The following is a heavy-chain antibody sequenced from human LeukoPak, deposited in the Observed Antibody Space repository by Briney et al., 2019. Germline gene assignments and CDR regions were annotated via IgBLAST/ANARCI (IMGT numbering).Heavy chain of an antibody. Sequence: PSETLSLTCAVYGGSFSGYYWSWIRQPPGRGLEWIGYIYYSGSTNYNPSLKSRVTISVDTSKNQFSLKLSSVTAADTAVYYCAREGDGSSAPFDYWGQGTLVTVSS. J-gene: IGHJ4*02. D-gene: IGHD5-24*01. V-gene: IGHV4-59*01. CDR1: GGSFSGYY. CDR3: AREGDGSSAPFDY. CDR2: IYYSGST.